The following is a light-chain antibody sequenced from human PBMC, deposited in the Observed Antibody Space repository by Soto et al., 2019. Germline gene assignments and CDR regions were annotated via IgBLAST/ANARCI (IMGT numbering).Light chain of an antibody. CDR1: QSVSSY. CDR2: DAS. J-gene: IGKJ4*01. V-gene: IGKV3-11*01. CDR3: QQRSNWLT. Sequence: EIVLTQSTATLSLYPGERATLSCRASQSVSSYLAWYQQKPGQAPRLLIYDASNRATGIPARFSGSGSGTDVTLTISSLEPEDFAVYYCQQRSNWLTFGGGTKVEIK.